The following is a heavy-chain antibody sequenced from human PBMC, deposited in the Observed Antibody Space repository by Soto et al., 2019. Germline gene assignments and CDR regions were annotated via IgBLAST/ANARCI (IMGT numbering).Heavy chain of an antibody. Sequence: PGGSLRLSCAASGFTFSSYEMNWVRQAPGKGLEWVSYISSSGSTIYYADSVKGRFTISRDNAKNSLYLQMNSLRAEDTAVYYCARVKVSSRSHPPGGLDPWGQGTLVTVSS. J-gene: IGHJ5*02. CDR3: ARVKVSSRSHPPGGLDP. D-gene: IGHD6-13*01. V-gene: IGHV3-48*03. CDR1: GFTFSSYE. CDR2: ISSSGSTI.